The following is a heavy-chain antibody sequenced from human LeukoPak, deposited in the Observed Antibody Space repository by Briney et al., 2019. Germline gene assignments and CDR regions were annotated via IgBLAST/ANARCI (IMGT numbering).Heavy chain of an antibody. J-gene: IGHJ4*02. CDR1: GYIFTSYY. D-gene: IGHD4-17*01. CDR3: ASFTVTKGGFDY. V-gene: IGHV1-18*04. CDR2: ISAYNGNT. Sequence: ASVKVSCKASGYIFTSYYMHWVRQAPGQGLEWMGWISAYNGNTNYAQKLQGRVTMTTDTSTSTAYMELRSLRSDDTAVYYCASFTVTKGGFDYWGQGTLVTVSS.